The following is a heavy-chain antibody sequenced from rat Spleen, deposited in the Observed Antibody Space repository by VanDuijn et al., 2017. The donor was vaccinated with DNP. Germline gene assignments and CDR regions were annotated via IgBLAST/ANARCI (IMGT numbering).Heavy chain of an antibody. J-gene: IGHJ3*01. Sequence: EVQLVESGGGLVQPGRSLKLSCAASGFTFSDYYMAWVRQAPTEGLECVAYISYHGGSTYYGDSVKGRFTISRDNAKTTLYLQMDSLRSEDTATYFCATGTLAYWDQGTLVTVSS. V-gene: IGHV5-20*01. CDR3: ATGTLAY. CDR1: GFTFSDYY. CDR2: ISYHGGST.